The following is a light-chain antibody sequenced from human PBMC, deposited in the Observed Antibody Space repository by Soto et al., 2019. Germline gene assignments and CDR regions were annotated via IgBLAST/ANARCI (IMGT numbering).Light chain of an antibody. Sequence: QSVLTQPASVSGAPGQSVTISCTGTDSDVGGYNYVSWYQQYPGKAPELMIYDVSDRPSGVSNRFSGSKSGNTASLTISGLQAEDAADYYCSSYKAYRTYVFGTGTKVTVL. CDR1: DSDVGGYNY. J-gene: IGLJ1*01. V-gene: IGLV2-14*01. CDR3: SSYKAYRTYV. CDR2: DVS.